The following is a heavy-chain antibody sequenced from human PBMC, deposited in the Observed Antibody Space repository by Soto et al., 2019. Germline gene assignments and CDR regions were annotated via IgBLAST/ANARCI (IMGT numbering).Heavy chain of an antibody. CDR3: AKDPGCTNGVCYPYYFDY. CDR1: GFTFSSYA. Sequence: GGSLRLSCAASGFTFSSYAMSWVRQAPGKGLEWVSAISGSGGSTYYADSVKGRFTISRDNSKNTPYLQMNSLRAEDTAVYYCAKDPGCTNGVCYPYYFDYWGQGTLVTVSS. J-gene: IGHJ4*02. CDR2: ISGSGGST. D-gene: IGHD2-8*01. V-gene: IGHV3-23*01.